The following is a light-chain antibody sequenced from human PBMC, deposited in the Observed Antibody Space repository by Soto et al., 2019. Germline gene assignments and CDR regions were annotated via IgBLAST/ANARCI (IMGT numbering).Light chain of an antibody. CDR2: AAS. V-gene: IGKV1-39*01. Sequence: DIQMTQSPSSLSASVGDRVTITCRASQSISSYLNWYQQKPGKAPKLLIYAASSLQSGVPSRFSGSGSGTDFTLTISSLQPEEFATYYCQQSDSTPHTFGQGNKLEIK. J-gene: IGKJ2*01. CDR1: QSISSY. CDR3: QQSDSTPHT.